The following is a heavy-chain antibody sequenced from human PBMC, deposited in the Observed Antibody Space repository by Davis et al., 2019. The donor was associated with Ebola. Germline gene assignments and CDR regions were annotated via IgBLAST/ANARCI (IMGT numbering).Heavy chain of an antibody. CDR2: ISSRSMYI. CDR1: GFIFSTYT. CDR3: AREGKIFGCDY. J-gene: IGHJ4*02. V-gene: IGHV3-21*01. Sequence: GESLKISCAASGFIFSTYTMNWVRQAPGKGLEWVSSISSRSMYIYYADSVKGRFTISRDNSKNTLYLQMNDLRAEDTAVYYCAREGKIFGCDYWGQGVLVTVSS. D-gene: IGHD3-3*01.